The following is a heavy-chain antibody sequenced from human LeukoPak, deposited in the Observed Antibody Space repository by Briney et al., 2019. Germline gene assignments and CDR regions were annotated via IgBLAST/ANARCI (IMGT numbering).Heavy chain of an antibody. CDR1: GFTFSDYY. V-gene: IGHV3-11*01. J-gene: IGHJ5*02. CDR2: ISSSGSTI. D-gene: IGHD1-1*01. CDR3: ARDRGTGPPNGNWFDP. Sequence: PGGSLRLSCAASGFTFSDYYMSWIRQAPGKALEWVSYISSSGSTIYYADSVKGRFTISRDNAKNSLYLQMNSLRAEDTAVYYCARDRGTGPPNGNWFDPWGQGTLVTVSS.